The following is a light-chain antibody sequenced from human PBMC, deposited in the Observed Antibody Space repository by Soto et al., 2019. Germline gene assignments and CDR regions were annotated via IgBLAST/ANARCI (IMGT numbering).Light chain of an antibody. CDR1: QSVSSN. CDR2: GAS. CDR3: QQYNNWPPWT. Sequence: EIVMTQSPATLSVSLGERATLSCRASQSVSSNLAWYQQKPGQAPRLLIYGASTRATGIPARFSGSESGTEFTLTISSLQSEDFAVYYCQQYNNWPPWTFGQGTKVEIK. V-gene: IGKV3-15*01. J-gene: IGKJ1*01.